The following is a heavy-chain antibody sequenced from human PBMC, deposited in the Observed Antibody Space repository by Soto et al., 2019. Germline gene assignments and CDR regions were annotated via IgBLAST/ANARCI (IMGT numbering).Heavy chain of an antibody. Sequence: SMRIACASSGVTFNSYAMHGVLKAPCKGLEWVAVISYDGSNKYYADSVKGRFTISRDNSKNTLYLQMNSLRAEDTAVYYCARDSGSYYAGPDFDYWGQGTLVTV. CDR2: ISYDGSNK. D-gene: IGHD1-26*01. CDR1: GVTFNSYA. V-gene: IGHV3-30-3*01. CDR3: ARDSGSYYAGPDFDY. J-gene: IGHJ4*02.